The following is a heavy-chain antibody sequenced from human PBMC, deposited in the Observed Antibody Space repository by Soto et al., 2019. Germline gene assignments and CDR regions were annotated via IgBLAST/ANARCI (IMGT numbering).Heavy chain of an antibody. CDR1: GFTFSSYA. V-gene: IGHV3-30-3*01. CDR3: AREVPNSSSGVDY. Sequence: QVQLVESGGGVVHPGRSLRLSCAASGFTFSSYAMHWVRQAPGKGLEWVAVISYDGSNKYYADSVKGRFTISRDNSKNTLYLQMNSLRAEDTAVYYCAREVPNSSSGVDYWGQGTLVTVSS. CDR2: ISYDGSNK. D-gene: IGHD6-6*01. J-gene: IGHJ4*02.